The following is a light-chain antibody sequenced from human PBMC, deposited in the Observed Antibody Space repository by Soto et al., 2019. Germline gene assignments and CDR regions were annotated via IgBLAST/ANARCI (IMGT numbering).Light chain of an antibody. CDR1: TSNSGAGYD. V-gene: IGLV1-40*01. J-gene: IGLJ3*02. CDR2: ANN. CDR3: QSYDNSLSGWV. Sequence: QSVLTQPPSVSGAPGQRVTIPCTGSTSNSGAGYDVHWYQQVPGTAPKLLIYANNNRPSGVPDRFSGSKSGTSATLAITGLQAEDETDYYCQSYDNSLSGWVFGGGTKLTVL.